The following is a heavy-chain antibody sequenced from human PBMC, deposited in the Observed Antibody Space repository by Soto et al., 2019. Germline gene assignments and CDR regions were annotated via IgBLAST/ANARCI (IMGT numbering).Heavy chain of an antibody. CDR2: ISSSGSTI. CDR1: GFTFSDYY. Sequence: GGSLRLCCAASGFTFSDYYMSWIRQAPGKGLGWVSYISSSGSTIYYAESVKGRFTISRDNAKNSLYLQMNSLRAEDTAVYYCARQVGARRFLESYIDYGGQETLVTVS. CDR3: ARQVGARRFLESYIDY. V-gene: IGHV3-11*01. D-gene: IGHD3-3*01. J-gene: IGHJ4*02.